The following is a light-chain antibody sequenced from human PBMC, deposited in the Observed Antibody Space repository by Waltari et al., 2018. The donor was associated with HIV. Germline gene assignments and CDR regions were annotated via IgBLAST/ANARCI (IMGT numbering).Light chain of an antibody. CDR3: TSYTSTTSVI. Sequence: QSALTQPASVSGSRGQSITISCTGTSSDVGKYNLFSWYQQHPGKAPKLIIYEVSNRPSGVSNRFSGSKSGNTASLTISGLQAEDEADYYCTSYTSTTSVIFGGGTRLTV. CDR2: EVS. CDR1: SSDVGKYNL. J-gene: IGLJ2*01. V-gene: IGLV2-14*02.